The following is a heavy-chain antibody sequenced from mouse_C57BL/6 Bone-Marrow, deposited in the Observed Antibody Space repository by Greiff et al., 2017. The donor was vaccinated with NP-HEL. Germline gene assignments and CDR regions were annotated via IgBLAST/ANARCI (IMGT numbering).Heavy chain of an antibody. J-gene: IGHJ3*01. V-gene: IGHV1-9*01. D-gene: IGHD1-1*01. Sequence: QVQLQQSGAELMKPGASVKLSCKASGYTFTGYWIEWVKQRPGQGLEWIGEILPGSGCTNYNEKFKGKATFTVDTSSNTAYMQLSSLTTEDYAIYYCERGYYGSSWFAYWGQGTLVTVSA. CDR1: GYTFTGYW. CDR3: ERGYYGSSWFAY. CDR2: ILPGSGCT.